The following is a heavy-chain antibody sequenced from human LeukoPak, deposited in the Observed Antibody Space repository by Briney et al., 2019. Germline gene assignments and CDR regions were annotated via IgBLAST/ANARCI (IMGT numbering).Heavy chain of an antibody. D-gene: IGHD5-24*01. CDR1: GYTFTSYD. CDR2: MNPNSGNT. CDR3: TRRAERSGRQQAY. V-gene: IGHV1-8*01. J-gene: IGHJ4*02. Sequence: GASVKVSCKASGYTFTSYDINWVRQATGQGLEWMGWMNPNSGNTGYAQKFQGRVTMTRNTSISTAYMEVSGLRSEDTAVYYCTRRAERSGRQQAYWGQGTLVTVSS.